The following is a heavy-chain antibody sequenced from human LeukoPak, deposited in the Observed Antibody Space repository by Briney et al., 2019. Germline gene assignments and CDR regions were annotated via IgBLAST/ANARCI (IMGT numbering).Heavy chain of an antibody. V-gene: IGHV4-31*03. CDR2: IYYSGST. CDR3: ARDSTALLDYGGIDY. CDR1: GGSISSGGYY. J-gene: IGHJ4*02. D-gene: IGHD4-23*01. Sequence: PSETLSLTCTVSGGSISSGGYYWSWIRQHPGKGLEWIGYIYYSGSTYYNPSLKSRVTISVDTSKNQFSLKLSSVTAADTAVYYCARDSTALLDYGGIDYWGQGTLVTVSS.